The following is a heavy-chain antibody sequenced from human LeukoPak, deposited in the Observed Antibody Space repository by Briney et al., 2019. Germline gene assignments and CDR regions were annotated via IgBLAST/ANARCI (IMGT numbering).Heavy chain of an antibody. CDR2: IWYDGSNK. D-gene: IGHD5-18*01. J-gene: IGHJ4*02. Sequence: GGSLRLSCTVSGFTFSNCGMHWVREAPGKGLEWVAIIWYDGSNKYCGDSVKGQFTISRDNSKNTLYLEMNSLRAEDTAVYYCARDRKYSYFDYWGQGTLVTVS. V-gene: IGHV3-33*01. CDR3: ARDRKYSYFDY. CDR1: GFTFSNCG.